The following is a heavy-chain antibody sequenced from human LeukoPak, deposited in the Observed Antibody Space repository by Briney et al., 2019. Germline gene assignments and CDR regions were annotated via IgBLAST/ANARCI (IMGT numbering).Heavy chain of an antibody. CDR2: IYYSGST. CDR1: GGSISSSSHY. Sequence: PSETLSLTCTVSGGSISSSSHYWGWIRQPPGKGLEWIGSIYYSGSTYYNPSLKSRVTISVDTSKNQFSLKLSSVTAADTAVYYCARPLIAAVDAFDIWGQGTMVTVSS. CDR3: ARPLIAAVDAFDI. V-gene: IGHV4-39*01. J-gene: IGHJ3*02. D-gene: IGHD6-13*01.